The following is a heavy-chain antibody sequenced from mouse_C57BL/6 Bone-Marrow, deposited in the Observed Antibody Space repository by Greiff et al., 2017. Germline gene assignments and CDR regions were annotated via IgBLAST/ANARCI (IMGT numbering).Heavy chain of an antibody. CDR2: IYPRSGNT. J-gene: IGHJ1*03. CDR3: ARYYYGSSDWYFDV. D-gene: IGHD1-1*01. V-gene: IGHV1-81*01. CDR1: GYTFTSYG. Sequence: QVHVKQSGAELARPGASVKLSCKASGYTFTSYGISWVKQRTGQGLEWIGEIYPRSGNTYYNEKFKGKATLTADKSSSTAYMELRSLTSEDSAVYFCARYYYGSSDWYFDVWGTGTTVTVSS.